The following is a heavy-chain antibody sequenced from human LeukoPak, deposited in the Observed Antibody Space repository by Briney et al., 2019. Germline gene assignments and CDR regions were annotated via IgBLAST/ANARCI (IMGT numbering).Heavy chain of an antibody. J-gene: IGHJ3*02. CDR3: ARVGQWELLGAFDI. D-gene: IGHD1-26*01. Sequence: GASVKVSCKASGYTFTGYYMHWVRQAPGQGLEWMGWINPNSGGTNYAQKFQGRVTMTRDTPISTAYMELSRLRSDDTAVYYCARVGQWELLGAFDIWGQGTMVTVSS. V-gene: IGHV1-2*02. CDR1: GYTFTGYY. CDR2: INPNSGGT.